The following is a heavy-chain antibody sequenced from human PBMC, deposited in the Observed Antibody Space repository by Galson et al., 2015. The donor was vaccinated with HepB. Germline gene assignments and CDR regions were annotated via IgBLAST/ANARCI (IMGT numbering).Heavy chain of an antibody. J-gene: IGHJ3*02. CDR2: ISYDGSNK. Sequence: SLRLSCAPCGFGFNDCGVHWVRQAPGKGLEWVAVISYDGSNKYYADSVKGRFTISRDNSKNTLYLQMNSLRAEDTAVYYCARARGYSGYDFRRMAFDIWGQGTMVTVSS. V-gene: IGHV3-30*19. CDR1: GFGFNDCG. D-gene: IGHD5-12*01. CDR3: ARARGYSGYDFRRMAFDI.